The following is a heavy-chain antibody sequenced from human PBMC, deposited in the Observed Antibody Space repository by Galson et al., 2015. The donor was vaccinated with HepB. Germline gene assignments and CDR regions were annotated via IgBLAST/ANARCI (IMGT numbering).Heavy chain of an antibody. J-gene: IGHJ3*02. V-gene: IGHV3-21*01. CDR3: ARFQTYYDILTGYYTDMPDAFDI. D-gene: IGHD3-9*01. Sequence: SLRLSCAASGFTFSSYSMNWVRQAPGKGLEWVSSISSSSSYIYYADSVKGRFTISRDNAKNSLYLQMNSLRAEDTAVYYCARFQTYYDILTGYYTDMPDAFDIWGQGTMVTVSS. CDR1: GFTFSSYS. CDR2: ISSSSSYI.